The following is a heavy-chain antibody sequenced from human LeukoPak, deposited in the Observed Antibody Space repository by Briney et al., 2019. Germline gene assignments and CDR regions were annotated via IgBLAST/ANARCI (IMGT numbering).Heavy chain of an antibody. V-gene: IGHV3-7*03. J-gene: IGHJ4*02. D-gene: IGHD6-19*01. Sequence: GGSLRLSCAASGFTFSSYWMSWVRQAPGKGLEWVANIKQDGSEKYYADSVKGRFTISRDNAKNSLYLQMNSLRVEDTAFYYCAKDNRRHYTSGPNPDSLHWGQGALVTVPS. CDR3: AKDNRRHYTSGPNPDSLH. CDR1: GFTFSSYW. CDR2: IKQDGSEK.